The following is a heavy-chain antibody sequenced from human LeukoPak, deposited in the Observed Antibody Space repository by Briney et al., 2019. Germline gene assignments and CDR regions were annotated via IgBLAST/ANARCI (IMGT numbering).Heavy chain of an antibody. J-gene: IGHJ1*01. D-gene: IGHD6-19*01. Sequence: ASVKVSCKASGYTFTGYYMHWVRQAPGQGLEWMGWINPNSGGTNYAQKFQGRVTMARDTSISTAYMELSRLRSDDTAVYYCARDGVRIAVAGPRSRLQHWGQGTLVTVSS. CDR2: INPNSGGT. CDR1: GYTFTGYY. V-gene: IGHV1-2*02. CDR3: ARDGVRIAVAGPRSRLQH.